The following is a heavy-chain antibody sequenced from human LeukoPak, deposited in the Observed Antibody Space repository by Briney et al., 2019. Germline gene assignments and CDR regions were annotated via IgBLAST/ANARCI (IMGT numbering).Heavy chain of an antibody. CDR1: GFTFSGSA. CDR2: IRSKANSYAT. Sequence: AGGSLRLSCAASGFTFSGSAMHWVRQASGKGLEWVGRIRSKANSYATAYAASVKGRFTISRDDSKNTAYLQMNSLKTEDTAVYYCTSPGTGTYYYDSRQLLPYYYYGMDVWGQGTTVTVSS. CDR3: TSPGTGTYYYDSRQLLPYYYYGMDV. D-gene: IGHD3-22*01. J-gene: IGHJ6*02. V-gene: IGHV3-73*01.